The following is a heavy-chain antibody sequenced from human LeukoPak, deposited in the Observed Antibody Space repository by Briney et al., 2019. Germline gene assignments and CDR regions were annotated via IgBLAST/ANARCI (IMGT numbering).Heavy chain of an antibody. D-gene: IGHD2-2*01. V-gene: IGHV4-31*03. Sequence: PSETLSLTCTVSGVSVSDGRYYWTWIRQHPGKGLEWIGYKYYSGSAKYNPSLKSRLTISIDTSKNQFSLQLSSVTAADTATYYCATPYCSSISCLDVFNVWGQGTGVTVSS. J-gene: IGHJ3*01. CDR2: KYYSGSA. CDR3: ATPYCSSISCLDVFNV. CDR1: GVSVSDGRYY.